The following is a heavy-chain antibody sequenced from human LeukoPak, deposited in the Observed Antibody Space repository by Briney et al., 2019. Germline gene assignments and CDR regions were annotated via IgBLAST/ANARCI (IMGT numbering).Heavy chain of an antibody. CDR1: GFTFSKFA. Sequence: GGSLRLSCAGAGFTFSKFAMSWVRQAPGKGLEWVSLISTSGTPHYADSVKGRFTISRDNAKNSLYLQMNSLRAEDTAVYYCARDFWAAGYSYGHDYFDYWGQGTLVTVSS. J-gene: IGHJ4*02. CDR2: ISTSGTP. D-gene: IGHD5-18*01. CDR3: ARDFWAAGYSYGHDYFDY. V-gene: IGHV3-69-1*01.